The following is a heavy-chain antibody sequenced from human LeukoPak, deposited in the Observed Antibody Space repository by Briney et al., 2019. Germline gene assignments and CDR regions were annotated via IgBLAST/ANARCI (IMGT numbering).Heavy chain of an antibody. Sequence: GGSLRLSCAASGFTFSSHWMSWVRQAPGKGLEWVANIKEGGSDKYYVDSVKGRFTVSRDNAKNSLYLQMNSLRAEDTAVYYCARRIVTYFYYGMDVWGQGTTVTVSS. CDR2: IKEGGSDK. V-gene: IGHV3-7*01. CDR3: ARRIVTYFYYGMDV. J-gene: IGHJ6*02. CDR1: GFTFSSHW. D-gene: IGHD2-15*01.